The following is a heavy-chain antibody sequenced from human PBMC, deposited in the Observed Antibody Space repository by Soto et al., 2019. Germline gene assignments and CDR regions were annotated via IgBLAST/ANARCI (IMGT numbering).Heavy chain of an antibody. CDR1: GFTFDDYG. V-gene: IGHV3-9*01. Sequence: EVQLVESGGGLVQPGRSLRLSCAASGFTFDDYGMHWVRQAPGKGLEWVSGISWNSYTIDYADSVKGRFTISRDNAKNSLYLEMNSLRPEETALYFCAKDSGSYYAPLDYWGQGTLVTVSS. CDR3: AKDSGSYYAPLDY. CDR2: ISWNSYTI. D-gene: IGHD1-26*01. J-gene: IGHJ4*02.